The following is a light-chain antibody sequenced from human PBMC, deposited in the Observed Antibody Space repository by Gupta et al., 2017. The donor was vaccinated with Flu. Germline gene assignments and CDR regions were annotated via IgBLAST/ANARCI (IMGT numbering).Light chain of an antibody. CDR3: GAWDSSLAAGL. CDR1: SSNIGDSY. J-gene: IGLJ2*01. V-gene: IGLV1-51*01. CDR2: DND. Sequence: QSVLTQPPSVSADPGQTVPISCSGGSSNIGDSYVFWYQQLPETAPRLLSYDNDKRPSGIPDRFSVSKSVTSGTLVITGLQAGDVADYYCGAWDSSLAAGLFGGGTKLTVL.